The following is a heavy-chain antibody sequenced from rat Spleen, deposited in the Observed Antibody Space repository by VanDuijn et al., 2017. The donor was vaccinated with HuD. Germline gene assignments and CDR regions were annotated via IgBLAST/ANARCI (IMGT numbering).Heavy chain of an antibody. CDR3: ARHHYYDGSWFAY. CDR2: ISTGGDIT. CDR1: GFTFSNSY. Sequence: EVQLVESGGGLVQPGRSMKLSCAALGFTFSNSYMAWVRQAPTKGLEWVASISTGGDITHYRDSVKRRITISRDNTKNTLYLQMDSLRSEDTATYYCARHHYYDGSWFAYWGQGTPVTVSS. D-gene: IGHD1-12*02. V-gene: IGHV5-25*01. J-gene: IGHJ3*01.